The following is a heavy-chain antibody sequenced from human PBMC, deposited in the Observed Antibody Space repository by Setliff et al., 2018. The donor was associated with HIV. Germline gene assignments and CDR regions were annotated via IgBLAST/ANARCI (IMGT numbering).Heavy chain of an antibody. CDR3: ASVLRYYGSGSYPFGY. Sequence: ETLSLSCAASGFTFSSYAMSWVRQAPGKGLEWVSAISGSGGSTYYADSVKGRFTISRDNAKNSLYLQMNSLRAEDTAVYYCASVLRYYGSGSYPFGYWGQGTLVTVSS. D-gene: IGHD3-10*01. CDR1: GFTFSSYA. CDR2: ISGSGGST. J-gene: IGHJ4*02. V-gene: IGHV3-23*01.